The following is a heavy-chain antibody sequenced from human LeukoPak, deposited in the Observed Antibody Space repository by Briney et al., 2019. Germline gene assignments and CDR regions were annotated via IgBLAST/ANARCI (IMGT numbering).Heavy chain of an antibody. CDR1: GGTFSSYA. V-gene: IGHV1-69*04. CDR2: IIPILGIA. D-gene: IGHD1-26*01. CDR3: ARDISGSFTGAFDI. Sequence: GASVKVSCKASGGTFSSYAISWVRQAPGQGLEWMGRIIPILGIANYAQKFQGRVTITADKSTSTACMELSSLRSEDTAVYYCARDISGSFTGAFDIWGQGTMVTVSS. J-gene: IGHJ3*02.